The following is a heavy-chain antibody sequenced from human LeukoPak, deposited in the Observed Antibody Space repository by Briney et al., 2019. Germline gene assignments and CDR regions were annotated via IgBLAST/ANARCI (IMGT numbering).Heavy chain of an antibody. CDR1: GGSISSSSYY. V-gene: IGHV4-39*01. CDR3: ARSGVGIVVVPAAEFDP. Sequence: PSETLSLTCTVSGGSISSSSYYWGWIRQPPGKGLEWIGSIYYSGSTYYNPSLKSRVTISVDTSKNQFSLKLSSVTAADTAVYYCARSGVGIVVVPAAEFDPWGQGTLVTVSS. J-gene: IGHJ5*02. D-gene: IGHD2-2*01. CDR2: IYYSGST.